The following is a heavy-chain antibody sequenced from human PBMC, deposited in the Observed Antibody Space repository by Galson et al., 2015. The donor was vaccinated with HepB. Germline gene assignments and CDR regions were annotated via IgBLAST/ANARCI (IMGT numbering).Heavy chain of an antibody. Sequence: APGRGLEWISGITGKGDSTFYADSVKGRFTVSKDNSNNMLYLQMNSLRAEDAGLYFCAKGYGLFDSWGQGILVTVSS. V-gene: IGHV3-23*01. CDR3: AKGYGLFDS. CDR2: ITGKGDST. D-gene: IGHD5-18*01. J-gene: IGHJ5*01.